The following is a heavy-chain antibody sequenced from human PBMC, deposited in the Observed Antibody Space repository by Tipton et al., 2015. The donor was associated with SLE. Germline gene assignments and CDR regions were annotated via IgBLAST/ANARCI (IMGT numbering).Heavy chain of an antibody. CDR2: ISTSGST. D-gene: IGHD3-3*01. CDR1: SGSISSGNYY. V-gene: IGHV4-61*02. J-gene: IGHJ4*02. Sequence: TLSLTCTVSSGSISSGNYYWNWIRQPAGKGLEWIGRISTSGSTNYNPSLKSRVTISIDTSESQFSLKMNSVTAADTAVYYCARSYYDFWSASVRGYFDYWGQGTLVTVSS. CDR3: ARSYYDFWSASVRGYFDY.